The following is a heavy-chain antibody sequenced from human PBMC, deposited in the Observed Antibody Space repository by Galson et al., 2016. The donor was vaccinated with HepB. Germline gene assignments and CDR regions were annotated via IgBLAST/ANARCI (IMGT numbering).Heavy chain of an antibody. CDR3: AAVGGGTDYGYFSFQH. J-gene: IGHJ1*01. V-gene: IGHV4-31*11. CDR2: IYYIAST. D-gene: IGHD4-17*01. CDR1: GGSLSSADYY. Sequence: TLSLTCAVSGGSLSSADYYWSWIRQHPGKGLEWIGYIYYIASTHYNPSLESRVAISVDTSKNQFSLSLSSVTAADTALYFCAAVGGGTDYGYFSFQHWGQGALVTVSS.